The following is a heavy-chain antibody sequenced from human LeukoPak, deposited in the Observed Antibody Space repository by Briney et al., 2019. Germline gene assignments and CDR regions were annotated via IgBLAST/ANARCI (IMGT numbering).Heavy chain of an antibody. CDR3: VEDQHLYRPTCYLFEG. V-gene: IGHV3-23*01. CDR2: ITNSGAST. D-gene: IGHD2-15*01. CDR1: GFTFSSYA. J-gene: IGHJ4*03. Sequence: GGSLRLSCAASGFTFSSYAMTWLRQAPGKGLEWVSEITNSGASTYYAASVKGRFTGSGHNSENTLYLQINNLSGEATGTYYGVEDQHLYRPTCYLFEGWGQGTLVTVSP.